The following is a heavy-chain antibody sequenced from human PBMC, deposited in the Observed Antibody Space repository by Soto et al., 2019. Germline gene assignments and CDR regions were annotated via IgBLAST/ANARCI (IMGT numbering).Heavy chain of an antibody. CDR1: GFTFSSYW. CDR3: GTDQWGGAFDL. J-gene: IGHJ3*01. Sequence: EVQLVESGGGLVQPGGSLRLSCAASGFTFSSYWMSWVRQAPGKGLEWVANIKQDGSEKYYVDSVKGRFTISRDNAKNSLYLQMNSLRAEDTAVYYCGTDQWGGAFDLWGRGTTVTVSS. V-gene: IGHV3-7*01. D-gene: IGHD3-10*01. CDR2: IKQDGSEK.